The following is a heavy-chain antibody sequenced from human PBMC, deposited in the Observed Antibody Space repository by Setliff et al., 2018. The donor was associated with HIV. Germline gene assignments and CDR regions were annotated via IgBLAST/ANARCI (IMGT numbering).Heavy chain of an antibody. CDR1: GYTFTSYL. D-gene: IGHD1-1*01. Sequence: ASVKVSCKASGYTFTSYLITWVRQAPGQGLEWMGWISAYNGNTNYAQKLQGRVTMTTDTSTSTAYMELRSLRSDDTAVYYCARIPTGTTLYYYRLDVWGQGTTVTVS. V-gene: IGHV1-18*01. J-gene: IGHJ6*02. CDR2: ISAYNGNT. CDR3: ARIPTGTTLYYYRLDV.